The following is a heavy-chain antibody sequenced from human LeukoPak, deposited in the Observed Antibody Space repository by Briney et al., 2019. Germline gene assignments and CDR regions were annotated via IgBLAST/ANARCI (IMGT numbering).Heavy chain of an antibody. CDR1: GGTFSSYA. CDR3: AREGYDGDYMLRAFDI. V-gene: IGHV1-69*05. CDR2: IIPIFGTA. Sequence: ASVKVSCKASGGTFSSYAISWVRQAPGQVLEWMGGIIPIFGTANYAQTFQGRVTSTTDESTSTAYMELSSLRSEDTAVYYCAREGYDGDYMLRAFDIWGQGTMVTVSS. J-gene: IGHJ3*02. D-gene: IGHD4-17*01.